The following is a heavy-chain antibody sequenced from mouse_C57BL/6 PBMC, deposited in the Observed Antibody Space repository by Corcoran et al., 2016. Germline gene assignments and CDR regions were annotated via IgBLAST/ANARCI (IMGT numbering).Heavy chain of an antibody. D-gene: IGHD1-1*01. CDR3: ARGTTVVATDWFVDV. V-gene: IGHV1-26*01. Sequence: EVQLQQSGPELVKPGATVKISCKASGYTITGYYMNWVKQSHGKSLEWIGDINPNNGGTSYNQKFKGKATLTVDKSSSTAYMALCSLTSEDSAVYYCARGTTVVATDWFVDVWGTGTTVTVSS. J-gene: IGHJ1*03. CDR2: INPNNGGT. CDR1: GYTITGYY.